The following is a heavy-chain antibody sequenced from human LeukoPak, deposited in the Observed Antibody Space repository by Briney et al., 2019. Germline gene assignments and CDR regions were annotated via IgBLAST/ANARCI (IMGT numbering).Heavy chain of an antibody. J-gene: IGHJ4*02. CDR1: GYTFTGYY. D-gene: IGHD3-22*01. V-gene: IGHV1-2*02. CDR2: INPNSGGT. Sequence: ASVKVSCKASGYTFTGYYMHWVRQAPGQGLEWMGWINPNSGGTNYAQKFQGRVTMTRDTSISTAYMELSRLRSDDTAAYYCAAEAYYDSSGYSDYWGQGTLVTVSS. CDR3: AAEAYYDSSGYSDY.